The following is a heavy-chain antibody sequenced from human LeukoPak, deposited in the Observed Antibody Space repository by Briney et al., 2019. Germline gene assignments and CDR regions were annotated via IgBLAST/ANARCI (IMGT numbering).Heavy chain of an antibody. J-gene: IGHJ5*02. CDR2: IIPIFGTA. CDR3: ARGPYSNYWFDP. Sequence: ASVKVSCKASGGTFSSYAISWVRQAPGQGLEWMGGIIPIFGTANYAQKFQGRVTITRDTSASTAYMELSSLRSEDTAVYFCARGPYSNYWFDPWGQGTLVTVSS. CDR1: GGTFSSYA. D-gene: IGHD4-11*01. V-gene: IGHV1-69*05.